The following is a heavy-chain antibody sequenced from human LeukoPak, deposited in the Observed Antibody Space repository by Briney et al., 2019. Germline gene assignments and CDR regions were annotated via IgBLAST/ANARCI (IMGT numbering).Heavy chain of an antibody. J-gene: IGHJ6*02. CDR3: ARDPGGMDV. CDR1: GYTFTSYD. CDR2: IIPIFGTA. D-gene: IGHD3-10*01. Sequence: SVKVSCKASGYTFTSYDINWVRQAPGQGLEWMGGIIPIFGTANYAQKFQGRVTITADESTSTAYMELSSLRSEDTAVYYCARDPGGMDVWGQGTTVTVSS. V-gene: IGHV1-69*13.